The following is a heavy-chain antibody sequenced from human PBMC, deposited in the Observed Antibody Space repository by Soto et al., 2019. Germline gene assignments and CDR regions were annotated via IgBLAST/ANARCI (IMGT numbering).Heavy chain of an antibody. J-gene: IGHJ6*02. CDR3: AKQTRETVVTRGYYYGMDV. CDR1: GGSISSSSYY. CDR2: IYYSGST. Sequence: NPSETLSLTCTVSGGSISSSSYYWGWIRQPPGKGLEWIGSIYYSGSTYYNPSLKSRVTISVDTSKNQFSLKLSSVTAADTAVYYCAKQTRETVVTRGYYYGMDVWGQGTKVTVS. V-gene: IGHV4-39*01. D-gene: IGHD2-21*02.